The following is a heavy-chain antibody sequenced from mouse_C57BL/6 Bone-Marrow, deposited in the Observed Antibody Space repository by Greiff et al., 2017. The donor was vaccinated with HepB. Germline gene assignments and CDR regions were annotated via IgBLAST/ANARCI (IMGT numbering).Heavy chain of an antibody. CDR2: INPNNGGT. J-gene: IGHJ2*01. Sequence: EVKLQQSGPELVKPGASVKISCKASGYTFTDYYMNWVKQSHGKSLEWIGDINPNNGGTSYNQKFKGKATLTVDKSSSTAYMELRSLTSEDSAVYYCAREEGFWGQGTTLTVSS. CDR3: AREEGF. CDR1: GYTFTDYY. V-gene: IGHV1-26*01.